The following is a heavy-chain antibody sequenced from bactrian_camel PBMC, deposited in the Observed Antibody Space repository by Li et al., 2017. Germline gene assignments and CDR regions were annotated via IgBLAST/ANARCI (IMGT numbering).Heavy chain of an antibody. CDR1: GFTFSPYW. V-gene: IGHV3S6*01. CDR2: IDTRGTDV. J-gene: IGHJ6*01. Sequence: VQLVESGGELVQPGGSLRLSCAASGFTFSPYWMDRVRQAPGKGLEWVSSIDTRGTDVDCATSLKGRFSISRDNSKNTLYLQMSSLKTEDTAVYYCATEMGWVGSWGQGTQVTVS. CDR3: ATEMGWVGS. D-gene: IGHD5*01.